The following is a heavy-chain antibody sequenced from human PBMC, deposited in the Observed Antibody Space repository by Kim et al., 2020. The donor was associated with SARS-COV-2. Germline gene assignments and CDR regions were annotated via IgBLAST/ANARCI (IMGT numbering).Heavy chain of an antibody. J-gene: IGHJ4*02. CDR1: GFGVSSNY. CDR3: ATSHTLFSGTYWPPFDY. D-gene: IGHD1-26*01. V-gene: IGHV3-53*01. CDR2: IYDGDNT. Sequence: GGSLRLSCAPSGFGVSSNYMSWVRQAPGKGLEWVSLIYDGDNTYYADSVKGRFTISRDNFRNTLYLQMNNLRAEDTAVYYCATSHTLFSGTYWPPFDYWGQGTLVTVSS.